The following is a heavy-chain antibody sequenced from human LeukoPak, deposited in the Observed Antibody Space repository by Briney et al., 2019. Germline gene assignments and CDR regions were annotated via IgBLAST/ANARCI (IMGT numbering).Heavy chain of an antibody. J-gene: IGHJ4*02. CDR2: MSYDGSNK. V-gene: IGHV3-30-3*01. D-gene: IGHD4-17*01. CDR1: GFTFSNYA. CDR3: ARGGVTTMTLRDLWLDY. Sequence: GGSLRLSCAASGFTFSNYAMHWVRLAPGKGLEWVALMSYDGSNKFYADSVKGRFTISRDNSKSTLYLQMNSLKAEDTAVYYCARGGVTTMTLRDLWLDYWGQGTLVTVSS.